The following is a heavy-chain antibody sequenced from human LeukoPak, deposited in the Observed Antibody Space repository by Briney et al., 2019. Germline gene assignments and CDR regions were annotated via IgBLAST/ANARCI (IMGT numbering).Heavy chain of an antibody. CDR3: ARDSLYYYGSGSYFGY. CDR2: IISSSSYI. J-gene: IGHJ4*02. V-gene: IGHV3-21*01. Sequence: GGSLRLSCAASGFTFSSYSMNWVRQAPGKGLEWVSSIISSSSYIYYADSVKGRFTISRDNAKNSLYLQMNSLRAEDTAVYYCARDSLYYYGSGSYFGYWGQGTLVTVSS. CDR1: GFTFSSYS. D-gene: IGHD3-10*01.